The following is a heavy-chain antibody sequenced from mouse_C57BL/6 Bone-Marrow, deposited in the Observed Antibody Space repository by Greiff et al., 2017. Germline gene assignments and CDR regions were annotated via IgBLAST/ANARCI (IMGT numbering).Heavy chain of an antibody. V-gene: IGHV1-59*01. CDR2: IDPSYSYT. CDR1: GYTFTSYW. D-gene: IGHD2-12*01. Sequence: QVQLQQPGAELVRPGTSVKLSCKASGYTFTSYWMHWVKQRPGQGLEWIGVIDPSYSYTNYNQKFKGKATLTVDTSSSTAYMQLSSLTSEDSAVYYCAYDFLFDYWGQGTTLTVSS. J-gene: IGHJ2*01. CDR3: AYDFLFDY.